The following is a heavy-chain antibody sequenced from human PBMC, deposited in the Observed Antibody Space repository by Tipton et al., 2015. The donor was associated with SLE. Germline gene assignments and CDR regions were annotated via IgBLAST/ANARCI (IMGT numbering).Heavy chain of an antibody. Sequence: SLRLSCAASGFTFSDYYMSWIRQAPGKGLEWVSYISSSGSTIYYADSVKGRFTISRDNAKNSLYLQMNSLRAEDTALYYCAKDVEGGLWSFFDYWGQGTLVTVSS. CDR1: GFTFSDYY. CDR2: ISSSGSTI. D-gene: IGHD5-18*01. J-gene: IGHJ4*02. V-gene: IGHV3-11*01. CDR3: AKDVEGGLWSFFDY.